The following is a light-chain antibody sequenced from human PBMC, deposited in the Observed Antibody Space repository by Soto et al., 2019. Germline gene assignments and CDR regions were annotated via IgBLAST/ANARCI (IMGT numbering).Light chain of an antibody. CDR3: SSYTRTNTLV. J-gene: IGLJ2*01. Sequence: QSALTQPASVSGSPGQSITISCTGASSDIGDFNYVSWYQQHPGKAPKLIIYGVSNRPSGISNRFSGSKSGNTASLTISGLQAEDEADYYCSSYTRTNTLVFGGGTKLTVL. CDR1: SSDIGDFNY. CDR2: GVS. V-gene: IGLV2-14*01.